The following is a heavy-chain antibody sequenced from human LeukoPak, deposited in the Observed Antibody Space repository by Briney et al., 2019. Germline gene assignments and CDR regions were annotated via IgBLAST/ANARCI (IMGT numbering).Heavy chain of an antibody. CDR1: GFTFSSFA. D-gene: IGHD6-19*01. Sequence: GGSLRLSCAASGFTFSSFAIHWVRRAPGRGLEWVTIISPDGSDTYYADSVKGRFTISRDHSKNTLYLQMKSLRAEDTAVYYCARELEIAVAGTLGYWGQGTLVTVSS. V-gene: IGHV3-30*03. J-gene: IGHJ4*02. CDR3: ARELEIAVAGTLGY. CDR2: ISPDGSDT.